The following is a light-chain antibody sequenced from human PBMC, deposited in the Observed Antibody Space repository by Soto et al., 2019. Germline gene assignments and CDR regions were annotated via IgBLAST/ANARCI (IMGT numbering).Light chain of an antibody. CDR3: QQYNNWPPT. V-gene: IGKV3-15*01. CDR1: QSVSSN. CDR2: VAS. J-gene: IGKJ1*01. Sequence: EIVMTQSPATLSVSPGERATLSCRASQSVSSNLAWYQQKPVQAPRLLIYVASTRVTGIPARFSGSGSGTELNLTISSLQSEDFAVYYCQQYNNWPPTFGQGTKVEIK.